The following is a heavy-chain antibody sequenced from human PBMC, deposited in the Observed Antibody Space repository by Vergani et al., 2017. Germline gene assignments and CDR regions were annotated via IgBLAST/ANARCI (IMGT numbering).Heavy chain of an antibody. CDR2: IDHTGRP. D-gene: IGHD4-11*01. J-gene: IGHJ6*03. CDR1: GGSFTSYY. V-gene: IGHV4-34*01. Sequence: QVQLQQWGGGLLKPSETLSLTCVVNGGSFTSYYWTWIRQSPGEGLEWVGDIDHTGRPDYNPSLKSRLTMSVDKSRNQFSLTLNSVTATDTAIYFCARVNTETNGHLYYYYYMDVWGHGTAVTVS. CDR3: ARVNTETNGHLYYYYYMDV.